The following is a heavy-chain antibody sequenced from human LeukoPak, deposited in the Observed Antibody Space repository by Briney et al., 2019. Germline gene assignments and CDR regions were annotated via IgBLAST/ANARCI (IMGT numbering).Heavy chain of an antibody. CDR1: GYTFTSYG. V-gene: IGHV1-18*01. CDR3: ARDAHFVTGIAVAGTSDY. D-gene: IGHD6-19*01. Sequence: ASVKVSCKASGYTFTSYGISWVRQAPGQGVEWMGWISAYNGNTNYAQKLQGRVTMTTDTSTSTAYMELRSLRSDDTAVYYCARDAHFVTGIAVAGTSDYWGQGTLVTVSS. J-gene: IGHJ4*02. CDR2: ISAYNGNT.